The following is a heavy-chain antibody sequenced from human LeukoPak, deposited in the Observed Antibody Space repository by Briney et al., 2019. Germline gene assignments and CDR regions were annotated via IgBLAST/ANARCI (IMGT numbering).Heavy chain of an antibody. CDR2: IYSGGST. Sequence: GGSLRLSCAASGFTFRTYTMSWVRQAPGKGLEWVSVIYSGGSTYYADSVKGRFTISRDNSKNTLYLQMNSLRAEDTAVYYCARDSGYEFDYWGQGTLVTVSS. CDR1: GFTFRTYT. V-gene: IGHV3-53*01. D-gene: IGHD3-22*01. J-gene: IGHJ4*02. CDR3: ARDSGYEFDY.